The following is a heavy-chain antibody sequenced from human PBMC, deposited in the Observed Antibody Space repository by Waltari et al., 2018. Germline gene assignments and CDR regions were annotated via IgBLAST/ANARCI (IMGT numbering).Heavy chain of an antibody. Sequence: EVQLLESGGGLVQPGGSLRLSCAASGFNFSSYAMSWVRQAPGKGLEWVSVIYSGGSTYYADSVKCRFTISSATSKNTLYLQMNSLRADDTAVYYCAFLPTGGVDSWGQGTLVTVSS. J-gene: IGHJ4*02. V-gene: IGHV3-23*03. D-gene: IGHD2-8*02. CDR1: GFNFSSYA. CDR2: IYSGGST. CDR3: AFLPTGGVDS.